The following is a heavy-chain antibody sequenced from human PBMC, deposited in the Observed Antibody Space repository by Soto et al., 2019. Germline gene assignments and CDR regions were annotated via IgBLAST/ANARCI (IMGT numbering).Heavy chain of an antibody. D-gene: IGHD5-12*01. Sequence: ASVKVSCKASGYTFTSYGISWVRQAPGQGLEWMGWISAYNGNTNYAQKFQGRVTMTRDTSTSTVYMELSSLRSEDTAVYYCARRVDGYNRRYFDYWGQGTLVTVSS. J-gene: IGHJ4*02. CDR1: GYTFTSYG. CDR3: ARRVDGYNRRYFDY. CDR2: ISAYNGNT. V-gene: IGHV1-18*04.